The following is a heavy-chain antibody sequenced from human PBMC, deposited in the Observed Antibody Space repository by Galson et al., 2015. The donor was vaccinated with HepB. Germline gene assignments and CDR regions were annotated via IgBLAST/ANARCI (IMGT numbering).Heavy chain of an antibody. D-gene: IGHD6-19*01. J-gene: IGHJ6*02. V-gene: IGHV5-10-1*01. CDR3: ARTYSSGWYYYYYGMDV. CDR1: GYSFTSYW. Sequence: QSGAEVKKPGESLRISCKGSGYSFTSYWISWVRQMSGKGLEWMGRIDPSDSYTNYSPSFQGHVTISADKSISTAYLQWSSLKASDTAMYYCARTYSSGWYYYYYGMDVWGQGTTVTVSS. CDR2: IDPSDSYT.